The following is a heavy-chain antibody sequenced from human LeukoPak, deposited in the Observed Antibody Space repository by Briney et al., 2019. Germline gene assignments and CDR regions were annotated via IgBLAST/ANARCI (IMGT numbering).Heavy chain of an antibody. Sequence: GGSLRLSCAASGFTFSNAWMSWVRQAPGKGLEWVGRIKSKTDGGTTDYAAPVKGRFTISRDDSKNTLYLQMNSLKTEDTAVYYCATVARGGGCPQDVWGKGTTVTVSS. D-gene: IGHD6-19*01. J-gene: IGHJ6*04. CDR1: GFTFSNAW. CDR3: ATVARGGGCPQDV. V-gene: IGHV3-15*01. CDR2: IKSKTDGGTT.